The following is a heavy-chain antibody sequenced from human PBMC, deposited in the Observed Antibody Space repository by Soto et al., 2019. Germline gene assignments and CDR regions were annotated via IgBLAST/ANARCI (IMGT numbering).Heavy chain of an antibody. J-gene: IGHJ4*02. CDR1: GFTFTRYS. V-gene: IGHV3-21*06. CDR2: ISSTTNYI. CDR3: ARESEDLTSNFDY. Sequence: GGSLRLSCAASGFTFTRYSMNWVRQAPGKGLEWVSSISSTTNYIYYGDSMKGRFTISRDNAKNSLYLEMNSLRAEDTAVYYCARESEDLTSNFDYWGEGTLVTVSS.